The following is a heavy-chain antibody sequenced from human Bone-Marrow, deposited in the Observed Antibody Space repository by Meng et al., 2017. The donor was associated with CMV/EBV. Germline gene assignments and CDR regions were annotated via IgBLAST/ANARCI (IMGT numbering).Heavy chain of an antibody. CDR3: VKENSAYDFFDY. V-gene: IGHV3-9*01. CDR1: GFTFDDYV. Sequence: SLKISCAASGFTFDDYVMHWVRQAPGKGLEWVSRINWNGAIVGYAGSVKGRFTISRDNAKYSLLLQMNRLRAEDTALYYCVKENSAYDFFDYWGQGTLVTVSS. CDR2: INWNGAIV. J-gene: IGHJ4*02. D-gene: IGHD5-12*01.